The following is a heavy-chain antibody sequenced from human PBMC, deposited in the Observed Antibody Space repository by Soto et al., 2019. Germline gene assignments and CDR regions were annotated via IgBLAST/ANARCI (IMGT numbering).Heavy chain of an antibody. V-gene: IGHV1-18*04. Sequence: QVQLVQSGAEVKKPGASVKVSCKASGYSFATYGFSWVRQAPGQGLECVGWISAHNRDTHYSQKFQGRVTLTTDTSTNTGYMELRSMTSDDTAVYFCATEPIYYNDGSGYYPLGHWGQGTLVTVSS. CDR2: ISAHNRDT. CDR1: GYSFATYG. CDR3: ATEPIYYNDGSGYYPLGH. D-gene: IGHD3-22*01. J-gene: IGHJ4*02.